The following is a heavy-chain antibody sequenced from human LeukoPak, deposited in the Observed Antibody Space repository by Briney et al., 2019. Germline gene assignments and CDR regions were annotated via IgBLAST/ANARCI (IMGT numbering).Heavy chain of an antibody. D-gene: IGHD4-23*01. J-gene: IGHJ4*02. CDR2: ISWNSGSI. CDR1: GFTFDDYA. CDR3: ASSTVVTPAYFDY. Sequence: PGRSLRLSCAASGFTFDDYAMHWVRQAPGKGLEWVSGISWNSGSIGYADSVKGRFTISRDNAKNSLYLQMNSLRAEDTALYYCASSTVVTPAYFDYWGQGTLVTVSS. V-gene: IGHV3-9*01.